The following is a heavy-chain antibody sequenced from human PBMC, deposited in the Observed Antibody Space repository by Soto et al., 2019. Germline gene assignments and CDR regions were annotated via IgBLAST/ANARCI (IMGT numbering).Heavy chain of an antibody. V-gene: IGHV1-8*01. CDR3: ARRTTAWSAADY. CDR1: GYTFTSFD. J-gene: IGHJ4*02. CDR2: MNPNSGNT. Sequence: QVQLVQSGAEVKKPGASVKVSCKASGYTFTSFDIYWARQATGQGLEWMGWMNPNSGNTGYAQKFQGRVTMTRNTSISTADMELSSLRSEDTAVYYCARRTTAWSAADYWGQGTLVTVSS. D-gene: IGHD2-21*02.